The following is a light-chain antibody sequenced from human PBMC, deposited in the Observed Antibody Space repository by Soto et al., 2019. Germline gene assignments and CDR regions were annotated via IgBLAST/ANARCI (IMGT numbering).Light chain of an antibody. Sequence: DIHMTQSPSSLSASVGDRITITCRASQSISRYLNWYQHKPGKAPKVLIYGASSLQTGVPSRFSGSGFGTDFTLTISSMQPEDFEPYYCQQSYSNPWTFGQGTKVDIK. V-gene: IGKV1-39*01. CDR1: QSISRY. J-gene: IGKJ1*01. CDR3: QQSYSNPWT. CDR2: GAS.